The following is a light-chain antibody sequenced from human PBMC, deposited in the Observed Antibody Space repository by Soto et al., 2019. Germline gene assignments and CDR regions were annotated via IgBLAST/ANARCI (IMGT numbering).Light chain of an antibody. CDR3: QQYGSSPWT. V-gene: IGKV3-20*01. CDR1: ETVSSS. Sequence: EILMTQSPATLSVSPGERVTLSCRTSETVSSSLAWYQQKPGQAPRLLIYGASSRATGIPDRFSGSGSGTDFTLTISRLEPEDFAVYYCQQYGSSPWTFGQGTKVDIK. J-gene: IGKJ1*01. CDR2: GAS.